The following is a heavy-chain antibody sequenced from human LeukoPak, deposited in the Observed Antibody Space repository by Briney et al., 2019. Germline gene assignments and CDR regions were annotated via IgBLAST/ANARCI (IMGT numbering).Heavy chain of an antibody. CDR3: ARYGVPAAALVFDP. D-gene: IGHD2-2*01. CDR2: IYYSGST. CDR1: GGSISSSSYY. Sequence: SETLSLTCTVSGGSISSSSYYWGWIRQPPGKGLEWIGSIYYSGSTYYNPSLKSRVTISVDTSKNQFSLKLSSMTAADTAVYYCARYGVPAAALVFDPWGQGTLVTVSS. J-gene: IGHJ5*02. V-gene: IGHV4-39*07.